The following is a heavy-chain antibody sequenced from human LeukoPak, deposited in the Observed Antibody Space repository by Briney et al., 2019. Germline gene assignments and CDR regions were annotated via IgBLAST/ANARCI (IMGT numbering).Heavy chain of an antibody. CDR2: INHSGST. D-gene: IGHD3-9*01. Sequence: SETLSLTCAVYGGSFSGYYWSWIRQPPGKGLEWIGEINHSGSTNYNPSLKSRVTISVDTSKNQFPLKLSSVTAADTAVYYCARGSAKYYDILTGYLFDYWGQGTLVTVSS. CDR3: ARGSAKYYDILTGYLFDY. V-gene: IGHV4-34*01. J-gene: IGHJ4*02. CDR1: GGSFSGYY.